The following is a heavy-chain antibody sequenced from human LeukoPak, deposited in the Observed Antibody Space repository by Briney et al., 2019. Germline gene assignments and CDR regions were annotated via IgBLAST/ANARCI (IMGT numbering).Heavy chain of an antibody. CDR2: IKQDGSEK. CDR1: GFTFSSYW. J-gene: IGHJ4*02. Sequence: GGSLRLSCAASGFTFSSYWMSWVRQAPGKGLEWVANIKQDGSEKYYVDSVKGRFTISRDNAKNSLYLQMNSLRAGDTAVYYCARDLRSSLGATISQPRVELGYWGQGTLVTVSS. CDR3: ARDLRSSLGATISQPRVELGY. D-gene: IGHD1-26*01. V-gene: IGHV3-7*01.